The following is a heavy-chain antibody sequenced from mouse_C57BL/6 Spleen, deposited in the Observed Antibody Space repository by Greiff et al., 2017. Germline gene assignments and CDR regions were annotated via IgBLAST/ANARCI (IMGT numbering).Heavy chain of an antibody. V-gene: IGHV1-64*01. J-gene: IGHJ4*01. CDR1: GYTFTSYW. CDR2: IHPTSGST. CDR3: ARMNENEGYYAMDY. Sequence: QVHVQQPGAELVKPGASVKLSCKASGYTFTSYWMPWVKQRPGQGLEWIGMIHPTSGSTNYNEQFKGKATLTVDKSSSTAYMQLSSLTSEDSAVYDCARMNENEGYYAMDYWGQGTSVTVSS.